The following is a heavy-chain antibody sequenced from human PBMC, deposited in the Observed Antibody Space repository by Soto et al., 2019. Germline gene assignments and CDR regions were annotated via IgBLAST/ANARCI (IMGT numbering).Heavy chain of an antibody. CDR2: ISSSSSYI. CDR1: GFTFSSYS. CDR3: ARSYCSGGSCYSRDLFDY. J-gene: IGHJ4*02. V-gene: IGHV3-21*01. D-gene: IGHD2-15*01. Sequence: EVQLVESGGGLVKPGGSLRLSCAASGFTFSSYSMNWVRQAPGKGLEWVSSISSSSSYIYYADSVKGRFTISRDNAKNSLYLQMNSLRAEDTAVYYCARSYCSGGSCYSRDLFDYWGQGTLVTVSS.